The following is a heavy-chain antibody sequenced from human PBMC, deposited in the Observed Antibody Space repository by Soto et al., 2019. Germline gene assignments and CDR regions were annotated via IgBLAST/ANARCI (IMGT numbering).Heavy chain of an antibody. CDR2: ISAHNGNT. V-gene: IGHV1-18*01. Sequence: GASVKVSCKASGYTFTSYGISWMRQAPGQGLEWMGWISAHNGNTNYAQKLQGRVTMTTDTSTSTAYMELRSLRSDDTAVYYCASSRYSGYENYYYYGMDVWGQGTTVTVSS. CDR1: GYTFTSYG. D-gene: IGHD5-12*01. CDR3: ASSRYSGYENYYYYGMDV. J-gene: IGHJ6*02.